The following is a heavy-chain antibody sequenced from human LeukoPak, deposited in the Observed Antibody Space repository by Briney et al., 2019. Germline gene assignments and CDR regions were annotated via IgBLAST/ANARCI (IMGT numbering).Heavy chain of an antibody. CDR1: GGSISTYC. J-gene: IGHJ4*02. Sequence: SETLSLTCTVSGGSISTYCWSWIRQPAGKGLEWIGRIYPRGSTNYNPSLKSRVTISIDKPKNQFSLNMTSVTAADTAVYYCARDRSGYSEYYFDYWGQGTLVTISS. D-gene: IGHD5-12*01. V-gene: IGHV4-4*07. CDR2: IYPRGST. CDR3: ARDRSGYSEYYFDY.